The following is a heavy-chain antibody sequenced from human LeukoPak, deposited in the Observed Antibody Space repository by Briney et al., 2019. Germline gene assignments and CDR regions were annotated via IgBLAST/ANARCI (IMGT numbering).Heavy chain of an antibody. CDR3: AKGQYSSGWFLC. J-gene: IGHJ5*01. Sequence: GGSLRLSCAASGFTFSSYTMNWVRQAPGKGLEWVSYISRSSSPIYYADSVKGRFTISRDNAKNSLYLQMNSLRAEDTAVYYCAKGQYSSGWFLCWGQGTLVTVSS. V-gene: IGHV3-48*01. CDR2: ISRSSSPI. CDR1: GFTFSSYT. D-gene: IGHD6-19*01.